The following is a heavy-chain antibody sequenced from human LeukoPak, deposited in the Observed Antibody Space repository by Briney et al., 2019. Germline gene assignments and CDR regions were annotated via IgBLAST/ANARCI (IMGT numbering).Heavy chain of an antibody. CDR2: ISAYNGNT. Sequence: ASVKLSCKASGYTFTSYGISCVRQAPGQGPECMGWISAYNGNTNYAQKLQGRVTMTTDTSTSTAYMELRSLRSDDTAVYYCAREVAVAGTVWFDPWGQGTLVTVSS. CDR3: AREVAVAGTVWFDP. V-gene: IGHV1-18*01. CDR1: GYTFTSYG. D-gene: IGHD6-19*01. J-gene: IGHJ5*02.